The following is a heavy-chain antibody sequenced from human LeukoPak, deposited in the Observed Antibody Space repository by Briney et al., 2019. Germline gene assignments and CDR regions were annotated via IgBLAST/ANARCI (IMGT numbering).Heavy chain of an antibody. Sequence: SETLSLTCTVSGYSISSGYYWGWIRQPPGKGLEWIGSIYHSGSTYYNPSLKSRVTISVDTSKNQFSLKLSSVTAADTAVYYWAGERNKAYYFDSSGQGPRFQPRGQGALFTVS. CDR1: GYSISSGYY. CDR2: IYHSGST. J-gene: IGHJ1*01. V-gene: IGHV4-38-2*02. CDR3: AGERNKAYYFDSSGQGPRFQP. D-gene: IGHD3-22*01.